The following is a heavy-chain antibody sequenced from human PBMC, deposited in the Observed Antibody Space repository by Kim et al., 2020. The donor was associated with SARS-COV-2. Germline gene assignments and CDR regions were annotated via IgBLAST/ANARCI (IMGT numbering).Heavy chain of an antibody. Sequence: AQKLQGRVTMTTDTSTSTAYMELRSLRSDDTAVYYCARDDGSARFYFDYWGQGTLVTVSS. CDR3: ARDDGSARFYFDY. J-gene: IGHJ4*02. D-gene: IGHD3-10*01. V-gene: IGHV1-18*01.